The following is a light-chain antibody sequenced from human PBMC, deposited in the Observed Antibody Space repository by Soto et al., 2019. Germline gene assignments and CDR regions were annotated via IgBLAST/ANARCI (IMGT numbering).Light chain of an antibody. J-gene: IGKJ1*01. V-gene: IGKV3-20*01. Sequence: EIVLTQSPGTLSLSPGARAPLSCRASQSVSSSYLAWYQQKPGQAPRLLIYGASSGATGIPDRFGGSGSGTDFTLTISRLEPEDFAVYYCQQYGSSSGTFGQGTKVDIK. CDR1: QSVSSSY. CDR3: QQYGSSSGT. CDR2: GAS.